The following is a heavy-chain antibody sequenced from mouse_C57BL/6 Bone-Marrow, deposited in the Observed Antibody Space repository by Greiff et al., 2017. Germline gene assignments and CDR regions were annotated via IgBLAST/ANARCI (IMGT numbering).Heavy chain of an antibody. CDR1: GFNIKDDY. CDR3: TPYLLLRAGDAMDY. CDR2: IDPENGDS. D-gene: IGHD1-1*01. J-gene: IGHJ4*01. Sequence: EVQVVESGAELVRPGASVKLSCTASGFNIKDDYMHWVKQRPEQGLEWIGWIDPENGDSEYASKFQGKATITADTSSNTAYLQLSRLTSEDTAVYYCTPYLLLRAGDAMDYWGQGTSVTVSS. V-gene: IGHV14-4*01.